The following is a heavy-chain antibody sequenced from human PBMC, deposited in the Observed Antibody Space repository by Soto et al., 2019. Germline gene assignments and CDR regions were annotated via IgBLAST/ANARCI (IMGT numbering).Heavy chain of an antibody. D-gene: IGHD2-2*01. CDR2: IWYDGSNK. CDR1: GFTFSSYG. CDR3: ARDDCSSTSCYPSALYYYGMDD. J-gene: IGHJ6*02. V-gene: IGHV3-33*01. Sequence: GGSLRLSCAASGFTFSSYGMHWVRQAPGKGLEWVAVIWYDGSNKYYADSVKGRFTISRDNSKNTLFLQLNSLRAEDTAVYYCARDDCSSTSCYPSALYYYGMDDWGQGTMVTVSS.